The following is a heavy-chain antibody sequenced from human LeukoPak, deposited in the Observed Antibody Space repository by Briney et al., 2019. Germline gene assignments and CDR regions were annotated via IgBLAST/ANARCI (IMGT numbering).Heavy chain of an antibody. J-gene: IGHJ4*02. V-gene: IGHV4-61*08. CDR2: IYYSGST. CDR3: ARVITFGGVVAFDY. D-gene: IGHD3-16*02. Sequence: SETLSLTCTVSGGSISSGGYYWSWIRQPPGKRLEWIGYIYYSGSTNYNPSLKSRVTISVDTSKNQFSLKLSSVTAADAAVYYCARVITFGGVVAFDYWGQGTLVTVSS. CDR1: GGSISSGGYY.